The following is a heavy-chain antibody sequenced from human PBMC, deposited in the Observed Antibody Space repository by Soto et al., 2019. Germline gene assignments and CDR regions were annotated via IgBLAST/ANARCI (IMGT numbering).Heavy chain of an antibody. CDR1: GFTFSSYG. CDR3: ARDRYCSSTSCDYWFDP. CDR2: IWYDGSNK. J-gene: IGHJ5*02. V-gene: IGHV3-33*01. D-gene: IGHD2-2*01. Sequence: QVQLVESGGGVVQPGRSLRLSCAASGFTFSSYGMHWVRQAPGKGLEWVAVIWYDGSNKYYADSVKGRFTISRDNSKNTLYLQMNSLRAEDTAVYYCARDRYCSSTSCDYWFDPWGQGTLVTVSS.